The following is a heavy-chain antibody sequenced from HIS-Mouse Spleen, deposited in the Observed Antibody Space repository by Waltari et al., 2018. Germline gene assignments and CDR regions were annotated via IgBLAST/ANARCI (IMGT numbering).Heavy chain of an antibody. Sequence: QVQLQESGPGLVKPSETLSLTCTVSGYSISSGYYWGWIRQPPGKGLEWIGSIYHSGSTYYRPTLKSRVTISVDTSKNQFSLKLSSVTAADTAVYYCARKKDTAMAPYFDYWGQGTLVTVSS. CDR3: ARKKDTAMAPYFDY. D-gene: IGHD5-18*01. CDR2: IYHSGST. CDR1: GYSISSGYY. V-gene: IGHV4-38-2*02. J-gene: IGHJ4*02.